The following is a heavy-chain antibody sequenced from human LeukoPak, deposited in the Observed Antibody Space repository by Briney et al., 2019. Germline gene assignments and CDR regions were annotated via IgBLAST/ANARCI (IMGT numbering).Heavy chain of an antibody. Sequence: GGSLRLSCAASGFTFSSYWMSWVRQAPGKGLEWVSAISGSGGSTYYADSVKGRFTISRDNSKNTLYLQMNSLRAEDTAVYYCAKEPPLLPYCSGGSCYSGYWGQGTLVTVSS. CDR3: AKEPPLLPYCSGGSCYSGY. V-gene: IGHV3-23*01. CDR2: ISGSGGST. J-gene: IGHJ4*02. D-gene: IGHD2-15*01. CDR1: GFTFSSYW.